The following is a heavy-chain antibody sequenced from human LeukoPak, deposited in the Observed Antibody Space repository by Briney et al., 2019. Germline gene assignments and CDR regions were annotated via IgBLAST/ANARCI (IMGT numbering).Heavy chain of an antibody. V-gene: IGHV4-39*01. CDR2: MFDSGSS. CDR3: ARRNRGSFSAFDI. D-gene: IGHD6-25*01. J-gene: IGHJ3*02. CDR1: GASIIRADYS. Sequence: PSETLSLTCTVSGASIIRADYSWGWIRQSPGKGLEWMGSMFDSGSSYYNPSLESRVTIFVDTSKKQIALSLRSVTAADTAVYYCARRNRGSFSAFDIWGQGTTITVSS.